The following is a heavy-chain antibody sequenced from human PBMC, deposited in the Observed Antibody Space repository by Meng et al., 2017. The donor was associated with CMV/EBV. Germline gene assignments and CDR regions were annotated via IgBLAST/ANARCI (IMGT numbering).Heavy chain of an antibody. Sequence: SVKVSCKASGGTFSSYAISRVRQAPGQGLEWMGGIIPIFGTANYAQKFQGRVTITTDESTSTAYMELSSLRSEDTAVYYCARRGYGGNPLRPPLDYYYYGMDVWGQGTTVTVSS. J-gene: IGHJ6*02. D-gene: IGHD4-23*01. V-gene: IGHV1-69*05. CDR1: GGTFSSYA. CDR2: IIPIFGTA. CDR3: ARRGYGGNPLRPPLDYYYYGMDV.